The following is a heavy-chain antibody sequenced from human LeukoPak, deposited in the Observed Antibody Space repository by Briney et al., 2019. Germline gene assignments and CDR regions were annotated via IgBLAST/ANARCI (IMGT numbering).Heavy chain of an antibody. V-gene: IGHV4-4*07. CDR1: GGSFSSYY. CDR3: AREGDKGGYNY. J-gene: IGHJ4*02. CDR2: IYTSGST. D-gene: IGHD5-18*01. Sequence: SETLSLTCAVYGGSFSSYYWSWIRQPAGKGLEWIERIYTSGSTNYNPSLKTRVTVSVDTSKSQFSLKLSSVTAADTAMYYCAREGDKGGYNYWGQGTLVTVSS.